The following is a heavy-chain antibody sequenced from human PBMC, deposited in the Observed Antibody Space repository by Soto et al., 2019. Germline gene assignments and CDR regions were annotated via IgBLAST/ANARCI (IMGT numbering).Heavy chain of an antibody. V-gene: IGHV4-34*01. CDR3: ASPSRFDSSGYYFDS. D-gene: IGHD3-22*01. Sequence: SETLSLTCAVYGGSFSGYYWSWIRQPPGKGLEWIGEINHSGTTKYNPSLKSRVTISVDTSKNQFSLKLSSVTAADTAVYYCASPSRFDSSGYYFDSWGPGNLVTVSS. CDR2: INHSGTT. CDR1: GGSFSGYY. J-gene: IGHJ4*02.